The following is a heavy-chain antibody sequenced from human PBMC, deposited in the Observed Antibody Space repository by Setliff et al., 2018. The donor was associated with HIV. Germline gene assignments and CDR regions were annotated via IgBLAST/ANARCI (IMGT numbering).Heavy chain of an antibody. Sequence: SETLSLTCTVSGGSISNSRYYWSWIRQPPGKGLEWVGSIYRTGDTHYNPSLKSRVTISVDTSKNQFSLRLSSVTAADTAVYYCARDKTYCNYSRCSRAGWYFDLWGRGTLVTVSS. CDR2: IYRTGDT. CDR3: ARDKTYCNYSRCSRAGWYFDL. V-gene: IGHV4-39*07. J-gene: IGHJ2*01. D-gene: IGHD2-2*01. CDR1: GGSISNSRYY.